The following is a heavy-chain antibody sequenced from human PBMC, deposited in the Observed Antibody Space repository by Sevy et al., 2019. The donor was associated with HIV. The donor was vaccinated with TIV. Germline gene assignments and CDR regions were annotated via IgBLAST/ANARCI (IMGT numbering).Heavy chain of an antibody. D-gene: IGHD3-22*01. CDR2: INQDGSQK. Sequence: GGSLRLSCSASRFTFRSYWMSWVRQAPGKGLEWVANINQDGSQKYHLDSVKGRFTISRDNAKNSLYLQMNSLRAEDSSVYFCARVSSIYYDRGYFYATDVWGQGTTVTVSS. J-gene: IGHJ6*02. CDR1: RFTFRSYW. CDR3: ARVSSIYYDRGYFYATDV. V-gene: IGHV3-7*01.